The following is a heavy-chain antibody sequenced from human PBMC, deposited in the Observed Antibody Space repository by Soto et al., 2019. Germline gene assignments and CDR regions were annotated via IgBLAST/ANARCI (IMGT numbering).Heavy chain of an antibody. V-gene: IGHV3-48*02. D-gene: IGHD3-10*01. CDR2: ISSSSSTI. Sequence: GGSLRLSCAASGFTFSSYSMNWVRQAPGKGLEWVSYISSSSSTIYYADSVKGRFTISRDNAKNSLYLQMNSLRDEDTAVYYCARDGDYGWFGELPDYWGQGTLVTVSS. J-gene: IGHJ4*02. CDR3: ARDGDYGWFGELPDY. CDR1: GFTFSSYS.